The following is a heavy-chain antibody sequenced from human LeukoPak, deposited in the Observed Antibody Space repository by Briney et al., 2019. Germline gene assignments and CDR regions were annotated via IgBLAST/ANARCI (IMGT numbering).Heavy chain of an antibody. CDR3: ARDTRAADIVVVPAAYYYYGMDV. CDR1: GFTFSSYG. J-gene: IGHJ6*02. D-gene: IGHD2-2*01. Sequence: QPGGSLRLSCAASGFTFSSYGMHWVRQAPGKGLEWVAVISYDGSNKYYADSVKGRFTISRDNSKNTLYLQMNSLRAEDTAVYYCARDTRAADIVVVPAAYYYYGMDVWGQGTTVTVSS. CDR2: ISYDGSNK. V-gene: IGHV3-30*19.